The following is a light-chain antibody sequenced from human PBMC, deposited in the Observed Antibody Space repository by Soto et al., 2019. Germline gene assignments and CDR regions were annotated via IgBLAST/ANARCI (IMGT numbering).Light chain of an antibody. J-gene: IGKJ4*01. CDR1: QSVSNNY. CDR2: DAS. CDR3: QQYGSSSLT. Sequence: EIVLTQSPGTLSLSPGERASLSCRASQSVSNNYLAWYQQKPGQAPRLLIYDASRRATGIPDRFSGSGSGTDVTLTIIRLEPEDFAVYYCQQYGSSSLTFGGGTKVEIK. V-gene: IGKV3-20*01.